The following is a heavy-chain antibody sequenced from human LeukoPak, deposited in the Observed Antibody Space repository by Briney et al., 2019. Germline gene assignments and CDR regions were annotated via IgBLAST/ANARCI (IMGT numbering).Heavy chain of an antibody. Sequence: SVKVSCKTSGGTFNNSAISWVRQAPGQGLEWLGGIMPPFGTAGYAQKFQGRVTIAKEEPTRTVYLALTSLPSDDTAVYYCARDVHGDYGSGWFDPWGQGTLVSVSS. J-gene: IGHJ5*02. CDR1: GGTFNNSA. D-gene: IGHD4-17*01. CDR2: IMPPFGTA. CDR3: ARDVHGDYGSGWFDP. V-gene: IGHV1-69*05.